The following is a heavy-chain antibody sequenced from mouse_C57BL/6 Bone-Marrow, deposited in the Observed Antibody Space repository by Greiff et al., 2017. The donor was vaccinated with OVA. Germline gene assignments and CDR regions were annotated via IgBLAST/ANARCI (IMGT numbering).Heavy chain of an antibody. V-gene: IGHV5-6*01. CDR3: ARHPLYYYGSSYPFAY. J-gene: IGHJ3*01. CDR1: GFTFSSYG. D-gene: IGHD1-1*01. Sequence: EVQRVESGGDLVKPGGSLKLSCAASGFTFSSYGMSWVRQTPDKRLEWVATISSGGSYTYYPDSVKGRFTISRDNAKNTLYLQMSSLKSEDTAMYYCARHPLYYYGSSYPFAYWGQGTLVTVSA. CDR2: ISSGGSYT.